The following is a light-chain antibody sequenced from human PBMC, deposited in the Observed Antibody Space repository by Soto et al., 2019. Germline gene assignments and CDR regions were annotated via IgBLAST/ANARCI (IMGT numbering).Light chain of an antibody. V-gene: IGLV1-40*01. CDR3: QSYDSSLSVVV. CDR1: SSNIGAVYD. CDR2: GNS. J-gene: IGLJ2*01. Sequence: QAVVTQPPSVSGAPGQRVTISCTGSSSNIGAVYDVHWYQQLPGTAPKLLIYGNSNRPSGVPDRFSGSKSGTSASLAITGLQAEDEADYYCQSYDSSLSVVVFGGGTKLTVL.